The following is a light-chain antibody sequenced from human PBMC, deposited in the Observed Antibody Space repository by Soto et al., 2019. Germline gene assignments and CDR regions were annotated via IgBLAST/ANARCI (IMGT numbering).Light chain of an antibody. Sequence: DIQLTQSPSFLSASVGDTVTIPCRASQGISNFLAWYQQQPGKAPKLLIYAASTLQSGVPSRFSGSGSGTEFTLTISRLQPEDYATYYCQQLKSYPWTFGQGTKVDIK. J-gene: IGKJ1*01. V-gene: IGKV1-9*01. CDR2: AAS. CDR1: QGISNF. CDR3: QQLKSYPWT.